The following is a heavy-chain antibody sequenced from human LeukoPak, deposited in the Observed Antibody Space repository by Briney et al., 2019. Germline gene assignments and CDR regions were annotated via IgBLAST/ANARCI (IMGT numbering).Heavy chain of an antibody. J-gene: IGHJ4*02. CDR3: ARQDGDPLYYFDY. Sequence: SETLSLTCTVSGVSISSGDYYWSWIRQHPGKGLEWIGYIYYSGSTYYNPSLKSRVTISVDTSKNQFSLKLSSVTAADTAVYYCARQDGDPLYYFDYWGQGTLVTVSS. CDR2: IYYSGST. D-gene: IGHD4-17*01. V-gene: IGHV4-31*03. CDR1: GVSISSGDYY.